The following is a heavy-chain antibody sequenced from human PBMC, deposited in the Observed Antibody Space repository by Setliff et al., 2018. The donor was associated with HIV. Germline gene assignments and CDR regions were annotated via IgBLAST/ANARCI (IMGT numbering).Heavy chain of an antibody. J-gene: IGHJ4*02. V-gene: IGHV3-23*01. CDR3: ASYSSGWPFDY. CDR2: ISGSGGST. D-gene: IGHD6-19*01. Sequence: SLRLSCAASGFTFSSYAMSWVRQAPGKGLEWVSAISGSGGSTYYADSVKGRFTISRDNAKNSLYLRMNSLRAEDTAVYYCASYSSGWPFDYWGQGTLVTVSS. CDR1: GFTFSSYA.